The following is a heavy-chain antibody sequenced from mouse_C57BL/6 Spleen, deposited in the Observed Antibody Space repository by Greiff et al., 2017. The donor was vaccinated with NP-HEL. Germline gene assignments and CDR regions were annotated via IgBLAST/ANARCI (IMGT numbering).Heavy chain of an antibody. D-gene: IGHD2-4*01. CDR1: GYTFTEYT. CDR2: FYPGSGSI. Sequence: LVKPGASVKLSCKASGYTFTEYTIHWVKQRSGQGLEWIGWFYPGSGSIKYNEKFKDKATLTADKSSSTVYMELSRLTSEDSAVYFCARHEIYYDYDGFFDYWGQGTTLTVSS. J-gene: IGHJ2*01. CDR3: ARHEIYYDYDGFFDY. V-gene: IGHV1-62-2*01.